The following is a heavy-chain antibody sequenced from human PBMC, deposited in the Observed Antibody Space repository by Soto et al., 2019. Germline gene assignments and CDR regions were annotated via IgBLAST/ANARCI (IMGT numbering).Heavy chain of an antibody. V-gene: IGHV4-4*07. CDR1: GGSINSNF. D-gene: IGHD6-19*01. CDR3: ARELWMAGLVYYFDF. CDR2: ISSNGDT. Sequence: SETLSRTCTISGGSINSNFLTWIRQPAGKGLEWIGRISSNGDTNYNPSLRGRVSMSLDTSKNHFSLKLNSVTASDTAVYFCARELWMAGLVYYFDFWGQGTLVTVSS. J-gene: IGHJ4*02.